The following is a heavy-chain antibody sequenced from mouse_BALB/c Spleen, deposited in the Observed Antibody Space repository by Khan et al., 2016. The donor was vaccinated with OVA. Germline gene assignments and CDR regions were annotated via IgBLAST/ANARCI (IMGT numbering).Heavy chain of an antibody. CDR1: GFTFSTFG. CDR3: ARLMITTWYVDV. J-gene: IGHJ1*01. D-gene: IGHD2-4*01. Sequence: EVELVEAGGGLVQPGGSRKLSCAAAGFTFSTFGMHWVRQAPEKGLEWVAYVSFGSATIYYADTVKGRFTISRDNPKNTLVLQMTSLRSEDTAIYYCARLMITTWYVDVWGAGTTVTVSS. CDR2: VSFGSATI. V-gene: IGHV5-17*02.